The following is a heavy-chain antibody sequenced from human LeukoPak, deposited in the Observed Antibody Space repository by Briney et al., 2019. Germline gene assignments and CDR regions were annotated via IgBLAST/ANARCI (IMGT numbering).Heavy chain of an antibody. V-gene: IGHV3-30*02. J-gene: IGHJ4*02. Sequence: GRSLRLSCAASGFTFSSYGMHWVRQAPGKGLEWVAFIRYDGSNKYYADSVKGRFTISRDNSKNTLYLQMNSLRAEDTAVYYCAKGSDTAMVSLDYWGQGTLVTVSS. D-gene: IGHD5-18*01. CDR2: IRYDGSNK. CDR1: GFTFSSYG. CDR3: AKGSDTAMVSLDY.